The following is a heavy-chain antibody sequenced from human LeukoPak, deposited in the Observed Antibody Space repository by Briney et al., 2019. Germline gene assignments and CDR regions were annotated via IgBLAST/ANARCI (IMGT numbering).Heavy chain of an antibody. CDR2: IIPIFGTA. CDR1: GGTFSSYA. CDR3: ARVLFYGSGRYGWYWFDP. Sequence: ASVKVSCKASGGTFSSYAISWVRQAPGQGLEWMGGIIPIFGTANYAQKFQGRVTITADESTSTAYMELSSLRSEDTAVYYCARVLFYGSGRYGWYWFDPWGQGTLVTVSS. J-gene: IGHJ5*02. V-gene: IGHV1-69*13. D-gene: IGHD3-10*01.